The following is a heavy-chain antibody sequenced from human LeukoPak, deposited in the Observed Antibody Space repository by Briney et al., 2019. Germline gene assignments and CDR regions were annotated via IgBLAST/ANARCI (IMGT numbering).Heavy chain of an antibody. Sequence: GASVKVSCKASGYTFTSYDINWVRQATGQGLEWMGWMNPNSGNTGYAQKFQGRVAITRNTSISTAYMELSSLRSEDTAVYYCARDRGIWFGELLPWFDPWGQGTLVTVSS. D-gene: IGHD3-10*01. V-gene: IGHV1-8*03. CDR1: GYTFTSYD. CDR2: MNPNSGNT. CDR3: ARDRGIWFGELLPWFDP. J-gene: IGHJ5*02.